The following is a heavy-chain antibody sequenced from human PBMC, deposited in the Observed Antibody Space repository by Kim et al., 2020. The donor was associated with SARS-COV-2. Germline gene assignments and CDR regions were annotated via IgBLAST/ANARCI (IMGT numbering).Heavy chain of an antibody. V-gene: IGHV3-23*01. Sequence: DAVKGRFTITRDNSKNTLYLQMNSLRAEDTAVYYCAKDSGELLLNWCFDLWGRGTLVTVSS. CDR3: AKDSGELLLNWCFDL. D-gene: IGHD1-26*01. J-gene: IGHJ2*01.